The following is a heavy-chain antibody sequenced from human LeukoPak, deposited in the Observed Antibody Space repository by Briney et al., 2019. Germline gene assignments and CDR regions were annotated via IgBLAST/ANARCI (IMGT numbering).Heavy chain of an antibody. Sequence: PSETLSLTCTVSGGSISGYYWSWIRQPAGKGLEWMGRIYSSGSTKYNPSLKSRVTMSVDTSKNQFSLKLSSVTAADTAVYYCARDSSGYYYQLDYWGQGTLVTVSS. CDR3: ARDSSGYYYQLDY. J-gene: IGHJ4*02. D-gene: IGHD3-22*01. CDR1: GGSISGYY. CDR2: IYSSGST. V-gene: IGHV4-4*07.